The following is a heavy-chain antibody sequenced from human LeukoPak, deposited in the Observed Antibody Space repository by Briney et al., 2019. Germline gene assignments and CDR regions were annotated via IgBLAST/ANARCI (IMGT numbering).Heavy chain of an antibody. D-gene: IGHD6-19*01. J-gene: IGHJ5*02. CDR3: ARGRASAAQFDP. CDR2: IIPIFGTA. V-gene: IGHV1-69*05. CDR1: GGTFSSYA. Sequence: GASVKVSCKASGGTFSSYAISWVRQAPGQGLEWMGGIIPIFGTANYAQKFQGRVTITTDESTSTAYMELSSLRSEDTAVYYCARGRASAAQFDPWGQGTLVTVSS.